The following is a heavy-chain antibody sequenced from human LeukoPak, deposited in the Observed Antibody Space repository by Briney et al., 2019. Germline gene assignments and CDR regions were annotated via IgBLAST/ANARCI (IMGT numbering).Heavy chain of an antibody. CDR3: ARHGLAVGSGFNYFDY. CDR2: IYPGDSDT. Sequence: GESLKISCKGSGYSFTSYWIGWVRQIPGKGLEWMGIIYPGDSDTRYSPSFQGQVTISADKSISTAYLQWSSLKASDTAMYYCARHGLAVGSGFNYFDYWGQGTLVTVSS. D-gene: IGHD6-19*01. CDR1: GYSFTSYW. J-gene: IGHJ4*02. V-gene: IGHV5-51*01.